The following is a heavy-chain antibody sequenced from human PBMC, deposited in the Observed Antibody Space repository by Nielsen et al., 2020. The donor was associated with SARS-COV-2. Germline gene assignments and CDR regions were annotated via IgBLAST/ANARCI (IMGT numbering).Heavy chain of an antibody. CDR3: ARVQGSYGYYYYYGMDV. CDR1: GYTFTGYY. J-gene: IGHJ6*02. V-gene: IGHV1-46*01. Sequence: ALVKVSCKASGYTFTGYYMHWVRQAPGQGLEWMGIINPSGGSTSYAQKFQGRVTMTRDTSTSTVYMELSSLRSEDTAVYYCARVQGSYGYYYYYGMDVWGQGTTVTVSS. CDR2: INPSGGST. D-gene: IGHD5-18*01.